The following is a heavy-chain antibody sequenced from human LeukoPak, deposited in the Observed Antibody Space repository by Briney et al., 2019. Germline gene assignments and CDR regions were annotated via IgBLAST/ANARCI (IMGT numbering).Heavy chain of an antibody. CDR2: ISNSGTT. D-gene: IGHD2-21*02. CDR3: ARDVVVTSSPDAFDI. Sequence: PSQTLSLTCAVSGDSVSSGGYYWTWIRQHPGKGLEWIGYISNSGTTSYNPSLRSRVSISVDTSNNHFSLRLTSVTAAETAVYYCARDVVVTSSPDAFDIWGRGTMVTVSS. V-gene: IGHV4-31*11. J-gene: IGHJ3*02. CDR1: GDSVSSGGYY.